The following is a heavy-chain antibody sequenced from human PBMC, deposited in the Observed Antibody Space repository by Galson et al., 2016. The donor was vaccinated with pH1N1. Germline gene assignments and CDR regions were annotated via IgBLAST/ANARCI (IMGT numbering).Heavy chain of an antibody. J-gene: IGHJ6*02. V-gene: IGHV3-30*04. D-gene: IGHD2/OR15-2a*01. Sequence: SLRLSCAASGFPFSSYAMHWVRQAPGKGLAWVAVVSYDGENKYLADSVKGRFTISRDNSKNTVYLQMNSLGPDDTAVYYCARVFEEYFLYGMDVWGQGTTVTVSS. CDR3: ARVFEEYFLYGMDV. CDR2: VSYDGENK. CDR1: GFPFSSYA.